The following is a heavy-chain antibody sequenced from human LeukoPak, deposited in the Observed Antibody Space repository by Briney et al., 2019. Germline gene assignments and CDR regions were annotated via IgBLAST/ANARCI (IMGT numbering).Heavy chain of an antibody. V-gene: IGHV4-39*07. D-gene: IGHD6-19*01. CDR3: ARDPSAWFDP. J-gene: IGHJ5*02. CDR1: GGSISSSSYY. Sequence: SETLSLTCTVSGGSISSSSYYWGWIRQPPGKGLEWIGSIYYSGSTYYNPSLKSRVTISVDTSKNQFSLQLRSATPEDTAVYYCARDPSAWFDPWGQGTLVTVSS. CDR2: IYYSGST.